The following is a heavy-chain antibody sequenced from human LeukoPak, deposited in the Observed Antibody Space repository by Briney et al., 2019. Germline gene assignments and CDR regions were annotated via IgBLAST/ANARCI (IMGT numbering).Heavy chain of an antibody. J-gene: IGHJ4*02. CDR1: GFTVSSNY. D-gene: IGHD3-22*01. V-gene: IGHV3-53*01. Sequence: GGSLRLSCAASGFTVSSNYMSWVRQAPGKGLEWVSVIYSGGSTYYADSVKGRFTISRDNSKNTRYLQMNSLRAEDTAVYYCVRDDDRPDNGLDYWGQGTLVTVSS. CDR2: IYSGGST. CDR3: VRDDDRPDNGLDY.